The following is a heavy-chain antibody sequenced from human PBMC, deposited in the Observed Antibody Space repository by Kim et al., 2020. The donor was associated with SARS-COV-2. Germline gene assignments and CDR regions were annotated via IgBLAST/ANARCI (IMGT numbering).Heavy chain of an antibody. CDR2: ISGDGGST. Sequence: GGSLRLSCAASGFTFDDYAMHWVRQAPGKGLEWVSLISGDGGSTYYADSVKGRFTISRDNSKNSLYLQMNRLRTEDTALYYCAKDQEIVLVPAAIGWFDPWGQGTLVTVSS. CDR1: GFTFDDYA. CDR3: AKDQEIVLVPAAIGWFDP. D-gene: IGHD2-2*01. V-gene: IGHV3-43*02. J-gene: IGHJ5*02.